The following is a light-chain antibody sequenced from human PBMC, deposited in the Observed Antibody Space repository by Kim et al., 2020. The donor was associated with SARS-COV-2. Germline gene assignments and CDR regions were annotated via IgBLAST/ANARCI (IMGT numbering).Light chain of an antibody. V-gene: IGLV1-44*01. CDR1: SANVGRHF. CDR2: NDN. CDR3: ATWDVTLNGWV. Sequence: GQRVPSSCSGSSANVGRHFVNWYQQLPGTAPKVFIYNDNQRPSGGPDRFSGSRSGTSASLAISGLQSEDEADYYCATWDVTLNGWVFGGGTQLTVL. J-gene: IGLJ3*02.